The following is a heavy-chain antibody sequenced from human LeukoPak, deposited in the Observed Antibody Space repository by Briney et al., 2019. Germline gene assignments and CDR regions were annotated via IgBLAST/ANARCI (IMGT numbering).Heavy chain of an antibody. CDR3: AREGRDGYNEY. CDR2: IYTSGST. J-gene: IGHJ4*02. V-gene: IGHV4-4*07. D-gene: IGHD5-24*01. Sequence: PSETLSLTCTVSGGSISSYYWSWIRQPAGKGLEWIGRIYTSGSTNYNPSLKSRVTMSVDTSTNKVSLKLRSVTEADTAIYYCAREGRDGYNEYWGQGTLVIVSS. CDR1: GGSISSYY.